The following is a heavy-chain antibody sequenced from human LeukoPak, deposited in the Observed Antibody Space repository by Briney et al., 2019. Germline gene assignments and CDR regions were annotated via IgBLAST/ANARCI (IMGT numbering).Heavy chain of an antibody. CDR1: GHTFTSYG. J-gene: IGHJ4*02. Sequence: ASVKVSCKASGHTFTSYGISWVRQAPGQGLEWMGWISAYNGNTNYAQKLQGRVTMTTDTSTSTAYMELRSLRSDDTAVYYCARHERITMIVVVITDTGFDYWGQGTLVTVSS. CDR2: ISAYNGNT. V-gene: IGHV1-18*01. CDR3: ARHERITMIVVVITDTGFDY. D-gene: IGHD3-22*01.